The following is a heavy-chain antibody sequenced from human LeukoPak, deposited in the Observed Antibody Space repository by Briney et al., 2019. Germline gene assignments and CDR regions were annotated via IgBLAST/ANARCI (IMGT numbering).Heavy chain of an antibody. CDR3: AKYNGSYYFEY. J-gene: IGHJ4*02. Sequence: GGSLRLSCAASGFTFSSYSMNWVRQAPGKGLEWGSSISSSSSHIYYADSVKGRFTISSDNAKNSLYLQMNSLRAEDTAVYYCAKYNGSYYFEYWGQGTLVTVSS. CDR1: GFTFSSYS. CDR2: ISSSSSHI. D-gene: IGHD5-12*01. V-gene: IGHV3-21*01.